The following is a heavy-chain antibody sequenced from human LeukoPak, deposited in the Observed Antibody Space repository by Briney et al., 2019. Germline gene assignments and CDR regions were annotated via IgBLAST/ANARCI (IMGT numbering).Heavy chain of an antibody. Sequence: PSETLSLTCTVSGGSVSSSSYYWAWIRQPPGKGLEWIGSIYYSGLTNYSPSLKSRVTISLDTSKNQFSLNINFVTAADTAVYYCARDVPGGRNDYWGQGTLVTVSS. CDR2: IYYSGLT. D-gene: IGHD3-16*01. CDR3: ARDVPGGRNDY. V-gene: IGHV4-39*07. CDR1: GGSVSSSSYY. J-gene: IGHJ4*02.